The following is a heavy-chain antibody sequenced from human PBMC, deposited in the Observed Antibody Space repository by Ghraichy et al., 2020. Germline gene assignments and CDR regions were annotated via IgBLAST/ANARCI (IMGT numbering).Heavy chain of an antibody. D-gene: IGHD3-3*01. J-gene: IGHJ3*02. Sequence: ASVKVSCKASGYTFTGYYMHWVRQAPGQGLEWMGWINPNSGGTNYAQKFQGRVTMTRDTSISTAYMELSRLRSDDTAVYYCAREALVELRLRNDAFDIWGQGTMVTVSS. CDR2: INPNSGGT. V-gene: IGHV1-2*02. CDR3: AREALVELRLRNDAFDI. CDR1: GYTFTGYY.